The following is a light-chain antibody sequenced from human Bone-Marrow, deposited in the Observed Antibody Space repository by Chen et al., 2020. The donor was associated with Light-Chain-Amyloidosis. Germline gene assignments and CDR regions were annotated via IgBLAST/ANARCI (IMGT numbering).Light chain of an antibody. Sequence: SYVLTQPSSVSVAPGQTATIACGGNNIGSTSVHWYQQPPGQAPLLVVYDDSDRPSGIPERLSGSNSGNTATLTISRFEAGDEADYYCQVWDRSSDRPVFGGGTKLTVL. CDR2: DDS. V-gene: IGLV3-21*02. CDR3: QVWDRSSDRPV. J-gene: IGLJ3*02. CDR1: NIGSTS.